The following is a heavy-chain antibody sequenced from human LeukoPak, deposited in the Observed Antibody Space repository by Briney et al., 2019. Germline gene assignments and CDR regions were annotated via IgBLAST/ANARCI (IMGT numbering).Heavy chain of an antibody. J-gene: IGHJ3*02. Sequence: SQTLSLTCAVSGVSISRGGYYWSWIRQPPGKGLEWIGYIYHSGSTSYTPSLQSRVSMSVDTSKNQFSLKLNSVTAADTAVYYCARRPHYYDSSGPIWGQGTMVTVSS. V-gene: IGHV4-30-4*07. D-gene: IGHD3-22*01. CDR2: IYHSGST. CDR1: GVSISRGGYY. CDR3: ARRPHYYDSSGPI.